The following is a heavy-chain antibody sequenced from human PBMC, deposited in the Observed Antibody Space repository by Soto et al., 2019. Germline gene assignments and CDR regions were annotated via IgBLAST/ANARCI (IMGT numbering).Heavy chain of an antibody. J-gene: IGHJ6*02. Sequence: QAQLVQSGVEVKKAGASVKVSCKASGYTFSSYGISWARQAPGQGLEWMGWISDYNGNTQYAQKFQGRVFMTTDTATRTAEMELRRLRSDDTAVYFCAREGYYSGSGTYAPPRFYGMDVWGQGTTVTVSS. CDR1: GYTFSSYG. CDR3: AREGYYSGSGTYAPPRFYGMDV. V-gene: IGHV1-18*01. CDR2: ISDYNGNT. D-gene: IGHD3-10*01.